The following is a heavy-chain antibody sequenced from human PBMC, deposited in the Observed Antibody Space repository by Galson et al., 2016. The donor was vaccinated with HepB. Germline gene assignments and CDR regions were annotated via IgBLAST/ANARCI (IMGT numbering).Heavy chain of an antibody. CDR3: ARVSSSWFSFYFDS. Sequence: SVKVSCKASGYMSTSYSVHWVRQAPGQRLEWMGWINAGNGNTKYSQKFQDRVTITRDTSASTAYMELSRLRSEDTAVYYCARVSSSWFSFYFDSWGQGTLVTVSS. CDR2: INAGNGNT. J-gene: IGHJ4*02. D-gene: IGHD6-13*01. CDR1: GYMSTSYS. V-gene: IGHV1-3*01.